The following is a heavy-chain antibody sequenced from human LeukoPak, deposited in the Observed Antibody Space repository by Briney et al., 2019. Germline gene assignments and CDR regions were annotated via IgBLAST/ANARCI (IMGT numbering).Heavy chain of an antibody. CDR3: ASFYNTNDALDI. V-gene: IGHV1-46*01. CDR1: GYHFTSQY. J-gene: IGHJ3*02. CDR2: INPTGGGT. Sequence: ASVKVSCKASGYHFTSQYVHWVRQAPGQGLEWMGIINPTGGGTRNAQKFQGRFSMTGDTSTSTVYMELSRLRSEDTAVYYCASFYNTNDALDIWGQGTVVTVSS. D-gene: IGHD1-1*01.